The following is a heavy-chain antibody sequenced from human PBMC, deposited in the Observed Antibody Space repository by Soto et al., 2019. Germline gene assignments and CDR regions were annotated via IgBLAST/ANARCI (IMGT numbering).Heavy chain of an antibody. CDR1: GFTFSDFG. CDR2: VNNDGRNT. V-gene: IGHV3-23*01. J-gene: IGHJ4*02. Sequence: GGSLRLSCEASGFTFSDFGMSWVRQIPGKGLEWVSTVNNDGRNTHYADSVEGRFTISRDNSKNTLYLQTGSLRAEDTAIYYCAKDAGNEESLFDYWGQGTLVTVSS. CDR3: AKDAGNEESLFDY.